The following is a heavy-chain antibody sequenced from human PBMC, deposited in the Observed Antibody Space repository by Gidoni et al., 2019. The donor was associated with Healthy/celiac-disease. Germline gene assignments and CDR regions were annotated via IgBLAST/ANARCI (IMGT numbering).Heavy chain of an antibody. Sequence: EVQLVESGGGLVQPGRSLRLSCAASGFAFDDYAMHWVRQAPGKGLEWVSGISWNSGSIGYADSVKGRFTISRDNAKNSLYLQMNSLRAEDTALYYCAKDMLPFSSYSSPNDAFDIWGQGTMVTVSS. D-gene: IGHD6-13*01. V-gene: IGHV3-9*01. CDR2: ISWNSGSI. J-gene: IGHJ3*02. CDR1: GFAFDDYA. CDR3: AKDMLPFSSYSSPNDAFDI.